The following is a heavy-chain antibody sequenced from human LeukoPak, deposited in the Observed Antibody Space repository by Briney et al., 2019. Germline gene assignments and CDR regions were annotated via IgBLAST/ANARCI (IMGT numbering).Heavy chain of an antibody. CDR1: GGSISIYY. CDR2: IYTSGST. Sequence: SETLSLTCTVSGGSISIYYWSWIRQPAGKGLEWIGRIYTSGSTNYNPSLKSRVTISVDKSKNQFSLKLSSVSAADTAVYYCARDVGAISFDYWGQGTLVTVSS. J-gene: IGHJ4*02. D-gene: IGHD1-26*01. CDR3: ARDVGAISFDY. V-gene: IGHV4-4*07.